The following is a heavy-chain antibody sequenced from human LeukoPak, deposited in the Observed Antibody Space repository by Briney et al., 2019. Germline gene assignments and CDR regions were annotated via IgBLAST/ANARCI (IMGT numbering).Heavy chain of an antibody. CDR2: IYSGGST. D-gene: IGHD3-22*01. V-gene: IGHV3-66*02. CDR1: GFTVSSNY. Sequence: GSLRLSCAASGFTVSSNYMSWVRQAPGKGLEWVSVIYSGGSTYYADSVKGRFTISRDNPKNTLYLQMNSLRAEDTAVYYCAVGSSGYYRPFDYWGQGTLVTVSS. J-gene: IGHJ4*02. CDR3: AVGSSGYYRPFDY.